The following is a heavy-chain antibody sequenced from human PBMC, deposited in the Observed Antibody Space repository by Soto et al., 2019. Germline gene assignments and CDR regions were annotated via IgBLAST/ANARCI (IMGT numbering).Heavy chain of an antibody. V-gene: IGHV4-59*01. D-gene: IGHD3-16*02. CDR2: IYYSGST. Sequence: SETLSLTCTVSGGSISSYYWSWTRQPPGKGLEWIGYIYYSGSTNYNPSLKSRVTISVDTSKNQFSLKLSSVTAADTAVYYCARENDVWGRYRYRNWFDHWGQGTLVIVSS. CDR3: ARENDVWGRYRYRNWFDH. CDR1: GGSISSYY. J-gene: IGHJ5*02.